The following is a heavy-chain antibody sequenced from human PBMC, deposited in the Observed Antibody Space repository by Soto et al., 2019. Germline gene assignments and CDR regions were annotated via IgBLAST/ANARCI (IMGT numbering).Heavy chain of an antibody. J-gene: IGHJ6*02. V-gene: IGHV4-39*01. CDR2: IYYSGST. D-gene: IGHD3-10*01. CDR3: ARTITMVRGVIINDYYYGMDV. CDR1: GGSISSSSYY. Sequence: SETLSLTCTVSGGSISSSSYYWGWIRQPPGKGLEWIGSIYYSGSTYYNPSLKSRVTISVDTSKNQFSLKLSSVTAADTSVYYCARTITMVRGVIINDYYYGMDVWGQGTTVTVSS.